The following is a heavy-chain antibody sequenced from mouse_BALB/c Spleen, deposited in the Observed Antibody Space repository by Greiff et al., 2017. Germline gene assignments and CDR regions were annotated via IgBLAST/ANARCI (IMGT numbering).Heavy chain of an antibody. CDR1: GFTFSSYG. Sequence: EVHLVESGGDLVKPGGSLKLSCAASGFTFSSYGMSWVRQTPDKRLEWVATISSGGSYTYYPDSVKGRFTISRDNAKNTLYLQMSSLKSEDTAMYYCARRALPYYFDYWGQGTTLTVSS. CDR2: ISSGGSYT. CDR3: ARRALPYYFDY. V-gene: IGHV5-6*01. J-gene: IGHJ2*01.